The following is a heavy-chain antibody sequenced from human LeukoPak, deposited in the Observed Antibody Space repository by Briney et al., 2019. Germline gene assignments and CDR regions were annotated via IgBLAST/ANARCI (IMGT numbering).Heavy chain of an antibody. J-gene: IGHJ5*02. CDR2: ISSSSSYI. CDR3: ARERFMIPPGRFDP. Sequence: GGSLRLSCAASGFTFSSYSMNWVRQARGKGLEWVSSISSSSSYIYYADSVKGRFTISRDNAKNSLYLQMNSLRAEDTAVYYCARERFMIPPGRFDPWGQGTLVTVSS. D-gene: IGHD3-3*01. CDR1: GFTFSSYS. V-gene: IGHV3-21*01.